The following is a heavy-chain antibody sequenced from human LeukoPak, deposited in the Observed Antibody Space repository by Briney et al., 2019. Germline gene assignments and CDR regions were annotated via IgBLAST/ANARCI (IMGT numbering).Heavy chain of an antibody. J-gene: IGHJ3*02. D-gene: IGHD5-12*01. CDR2: INSSGGST. CDR1: GYTFTTYY. CDR3: ARGSGYDFLGAFDI. Sequence: GASVTVSCKASGYTFTTYYMNRVRQAPGQGLDWIGLINSSGGSTTYAQKFQGSVTMTRDTSTSTIYMELSSLRSEDTAVYYCARGSGYDFLGAFDIWGQGTMVTVSS. V-gene: IGHV1-46*01.